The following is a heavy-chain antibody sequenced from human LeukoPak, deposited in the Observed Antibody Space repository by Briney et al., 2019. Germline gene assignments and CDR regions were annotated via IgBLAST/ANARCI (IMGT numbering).Heavy chain of an antibody. J-gene: IGHJ4*02. Sequence: GRSLRLSCAAPGFTFSSYAIHWVRQAPGKGLEWVALISYDGSTKYSTDSVKGRFTISRDNSKNTLYLQMNSLRPGDTAVYYCAGHFGAWHYFDYWGQGTLVTVSS. D-gene: IGHD3-3*01. CDR1: GFTFSSYA. CDR3: AGHFGAWHYFDY. V-gene: IGHV3-30*04. CDR2: ISYDGSTK.